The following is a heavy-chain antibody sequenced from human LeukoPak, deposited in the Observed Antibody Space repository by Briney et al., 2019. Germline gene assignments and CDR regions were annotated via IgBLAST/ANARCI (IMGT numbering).Heavy chain of an antibody. J-gene: IGHJ4*02. D-gene: IGHD2-15*01. CDR3: ASSADSCYSGWCSDH. Sequence: ASVKVSCKASGYTFTSYAMHWVRQAPGQRLEWMGWINAGNGNTKYSQKFQGRVTITRDTSASTAYVELSSLRSEDTAVYRCASSADSCYSGWCSDHWGQGALATVPS. CDR1: GYTFTSYA. V-gene: IGHV1-3*01. CDR2: INAGNGNT.